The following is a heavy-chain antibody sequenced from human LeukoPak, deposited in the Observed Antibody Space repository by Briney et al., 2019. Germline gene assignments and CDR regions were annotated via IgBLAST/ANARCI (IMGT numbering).Heavy chain of an antibody. Sequence: ASVKVSCKASGHTFTDYYMHWVRQAPGQGLEWMGWINPKSGGTHYPQKFQGWVTMTRDTSISTAYMELSRLRSDDTAVYYCARDLYCGGDCYFNWFDPWGQGTMVTVSS. J-gene: IGHJ3*01. D-gene: IGHD2-21*01. V-gene: IGHV1-2*04. CDR1: GHTFTDYY. CDR2: INPKSGGT. CDR3: ARDLYCGGDCYFNWFDP.